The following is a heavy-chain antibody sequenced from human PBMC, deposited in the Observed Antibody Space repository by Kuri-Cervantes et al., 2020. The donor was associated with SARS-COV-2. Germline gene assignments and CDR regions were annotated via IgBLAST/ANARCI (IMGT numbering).Heavy chain of an antibody. CDR3: VRDGDHWNFDY. V-gene: IGHV3-74*01. CDR1: GFTFSGHW. J-gene: IGHJ4*01. CDR2: ISGSGGSK. D-gene: IGHD1-1*01. Sequence: GESLKISCAASGFTFSGHWIHWVRQAPGKGLEWVSAISGSGGSKYYADSVKGRFTLSRDNAKNMLFLQMNSLRAEDTAVYYCVRDGDHWNFDYWGHGTLVTVSS.